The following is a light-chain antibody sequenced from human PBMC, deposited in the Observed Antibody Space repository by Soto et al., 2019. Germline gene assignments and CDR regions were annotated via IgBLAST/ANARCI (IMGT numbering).Light chain of an antibody. V-gene: IGKV3-20*01. J-gene: IGKJ1*01. CDR1: QSVGGNY. Sequence: EILLTQSPGTLSLSPGERATLSCRASQSVGGNYLAWLQQKPGQAPRVLIYGASSRATGISHRFSGSGSGTDFTLTISRLEPEDFAVYYCQHYGRAPWTFGQGTKVEIK. CDR3: QHYGRAPWT. CDR2: GAS.